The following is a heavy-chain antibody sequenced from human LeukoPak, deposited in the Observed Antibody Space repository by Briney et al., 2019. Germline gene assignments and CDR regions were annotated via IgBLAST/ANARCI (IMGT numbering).Heavy chain of an antibody. J-gene: IGHJ4*01. Sequence: GGSLRLSCAASGFTFSSYWMDWVRQAPGKGLVWVSRINSDGSSTTYADSVKGRFTISRDNAKNSLYLQMSSLRAEDTAVYYCGRDGTAPGLYFDLWGQGTLSPSPQ. V-gene: IGHV3-74*03. CDR2: INSDGSST. D-gene: IGHD6-13*01. CDR1: GFTFSSYW. CDR3: GRDGTAPGLYFDL.